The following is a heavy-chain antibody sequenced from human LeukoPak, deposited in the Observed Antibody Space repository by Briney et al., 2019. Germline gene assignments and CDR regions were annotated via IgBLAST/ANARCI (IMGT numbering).Heavy chain of an antibody. D-gene: IGHD3-10*01. CDR1: GFTFSTYG. CDR2: VSSTGSGT. V-gene: IGHV3-23*01. J-gene: IGHJ5*02. CDR3: AKDGPLLWFGPTDA. Sequence: GGSLRLSCVASGFTFSTYGMSWVRQAPGRGLEWVAAVSSTGSGTYYPDSLKGRFIISRDNSQNTVFLQMNSLRPEDTAFYFCAKDGPLLWFGPTDAWGQGILVTVSS.